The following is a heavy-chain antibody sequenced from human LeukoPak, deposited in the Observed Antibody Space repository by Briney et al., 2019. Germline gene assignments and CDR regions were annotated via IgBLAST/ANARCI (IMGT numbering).Heavy chain of an antibody. CDR3: ARVLLGSSGYYVGY. J-gene: IGHJ4*02. CDR2: IYYSGST. V-gene: IGHV4-39*07. Sequence: KPSETLSLTCTVSGGSISSSSYYWGWIRQPPGKGLEWIGSIYYSGSTYYNPSLKSRVTISVDTSKNQFSLKLSSVTAADTAVYYCARVLLGSSGYYVGYWGQGTLVTVSS. D-gene: IGHD3-22*01. CDR1: GGSISSSSYY.